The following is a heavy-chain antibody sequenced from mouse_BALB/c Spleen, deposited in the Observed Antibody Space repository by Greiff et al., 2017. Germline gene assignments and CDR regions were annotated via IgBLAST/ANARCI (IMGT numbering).Heavy chain of an antibody. CDR2: INPSTGYT. V-gene: IGHV1-7*01. J-gene: IGHJ4*01. CDR3: ARSEIYYGNSNYY. CDR1: GYTFTSYW. Sequence: VQLHQSGAELAKPGASVKMSCKASGYTFTSYWMHWVKQRPGQGLEWIGYINPSTGYTEYNQKFKDKATLTADKSSSTAYMQLSSLTSEDSAVYYCARSEIYYGNSNYYWGQGTSVTVSS. D-gene: IGHD2-1*01.